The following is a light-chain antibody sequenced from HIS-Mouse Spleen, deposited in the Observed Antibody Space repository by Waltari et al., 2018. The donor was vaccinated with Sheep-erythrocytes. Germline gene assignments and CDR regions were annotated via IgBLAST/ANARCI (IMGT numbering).Light chain of an antibody. CDR2: DES. Sequence: SYVLTQPPSVSVAPGKTARITCGGNNIGSKSVHWYQQKPGQAPVLGVYDESDRPSGIPERFAGSDAGNTATLTISRVEAGDEADYSCQVWDSSSDHYVFGTGTKVTVL. CDR3: QVWDSSSDHYV. V-gene: IGLV3-21*03. CDR1: NIGSKS. J-gene: IGLJ1*01.